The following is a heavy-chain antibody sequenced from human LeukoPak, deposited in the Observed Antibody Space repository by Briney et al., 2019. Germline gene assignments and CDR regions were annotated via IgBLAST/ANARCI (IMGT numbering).Heavy chain of an antibody. CDR1: GGSFSGYY. Sequence: SETLSLTCAVYGGSFSGYYWSWIRQPPGKGLEWIGEINHSGSTNYNPSLKSRVTISVDTSKNQFSLKLSSVTAADTAAYYCARGSGLFDYWGQGTLVTVSS. CDR2: INHSGST. D-gene: IGHD3/OR15-3a*01. V-gene: IGHV4-34*01. J-gene: IGHJ4*02. CDR3: ARGSGLFDY.